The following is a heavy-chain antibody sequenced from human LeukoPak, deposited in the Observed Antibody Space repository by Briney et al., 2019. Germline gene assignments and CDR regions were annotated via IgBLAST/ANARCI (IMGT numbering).Heavy chain of an antibody. J-gene: IGHJ4*02. V-gene: IGHV3-33*01. CDR3: ARDEAAARPMYYFDY. CDR2: IWYDGSNK. Sequence: GRSLRLSCAASGFTFSSYGMHWVCQAPRKGLGWVAVIWYDGSNKYYADSVKGRFTISRDNSKNALYLQMNSLRAEDTAVYYCARDEAAARPMYYFDYWGQGTLVTVSS. D-gene: IGHD6-6*01. CDR1: GFTFSSYG.